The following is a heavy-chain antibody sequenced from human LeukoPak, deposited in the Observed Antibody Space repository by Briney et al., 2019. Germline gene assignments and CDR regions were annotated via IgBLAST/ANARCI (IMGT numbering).Heavy chain of an antibody. CDR1: GFTFSSYA. V-gene: IGHV3-23*01. CDR3: AKDPPHVSWLFDY. D-gene: IGHD3-16*01. Sequence: AGGSLRLSCAASGFTFSSYAMSWVRQAPGKGLEWVSVITNSGGTTYYADSVKGRFTISRDNSKNTLYLQMNSLRAEDTAVYYCAKDPPHVSWLFDYWGQGTLVTVSS. CDR2: ITNSGGTT. J-gene: IGHJ4*02.